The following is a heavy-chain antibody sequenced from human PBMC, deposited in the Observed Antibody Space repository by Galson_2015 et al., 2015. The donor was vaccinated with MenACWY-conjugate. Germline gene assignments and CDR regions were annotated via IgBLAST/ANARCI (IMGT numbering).Heavy chain of an antibody. CDR3: TREASYSGWPTFDY. Sequence: CAISGDSVSSNSASWHWIRQSPSRGLEWLGRTYHRSKTYHDYAISLRSRITINADTSKNQVSLQLNSVSPEDTAVYFCTREASYSGWPTFDYWGQGTLVTVSA. J-gene: IGHJ4*02. V-gene: IGHV6-1*01. CDR2: TYHRSKTYH. CDR1: GDSVSSNSAS. D-gene: IGHD6-19*01.